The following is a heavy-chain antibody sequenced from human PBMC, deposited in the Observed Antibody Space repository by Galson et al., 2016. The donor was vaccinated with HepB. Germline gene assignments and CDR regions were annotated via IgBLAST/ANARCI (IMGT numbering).Heavy chain of an antibody. CDR1: GFTFSSYG. V-gene: IGHV3-48*01. CDR2: IGGHTSST. D-gene: IGHD6-19*01. Sequence: SLRLSWAASGFTFSSYGMNWVRQAPGRGLEWIAYIGGHTSSTFYADSVKGRFTISRDNAKNSLSLHMIGLRAEDTAVYYCARARYSSDAHPGYYFDYWGQGTLVPVSS. J-gene: IGHJ4*02. CDR3: ARARYSSDAHPGYYFDY.